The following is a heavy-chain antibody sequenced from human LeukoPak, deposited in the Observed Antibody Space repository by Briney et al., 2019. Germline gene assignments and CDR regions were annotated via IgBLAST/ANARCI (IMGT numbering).Heavy chain of an antibody. CDR1: GFTFSSYS. Sequence: PGGSLRLSCAASGFTFSSYSMNWVRQAPGKGLEWVSSIKSTSDFIFYADSVKGRFTVSRDNSKNTLYLQMNSLRADDTAVYYCADITWTRGQSFDNWGQGTLVTVSA. D-gene: IGHD2-15*01. V-gene: IGHV3-21*04. CDR2: IKSTSDFI. CDR3: ADITWTRGQSFDN. J-gene: IGHJ4*02.